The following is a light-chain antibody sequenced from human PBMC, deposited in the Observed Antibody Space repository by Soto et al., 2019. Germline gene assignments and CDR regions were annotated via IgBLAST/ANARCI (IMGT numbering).Light chain of an antibody. CDR2: DAS. J-gene: IGKJ4*01. V-gene: IGKV3-11*01. CDR3: QQRGS. CDR1: QSVSSS. Sequence: EIVFTQYPATLSLSPGGRATLSCRASQSVSSSLAWYQQKPGQAPRLLLYDASNRATGIPARFSGSGSGTDFTLTISSLESDDFAVYYCQQRGSFGGGTKVDI.